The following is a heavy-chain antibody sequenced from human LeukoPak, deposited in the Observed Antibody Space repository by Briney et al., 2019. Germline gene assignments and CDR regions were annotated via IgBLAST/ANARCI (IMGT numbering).Heavy chain of an antibody. J-gene: IGHJ4*02. V-gene: IGHV3-30*04. CDR1: GFTFSHYA. Sequence: GGSLRLSCAASGFTFSHYAMHWVRQAPGKGLEWVAVILYDGSIKYYTDSVKGRFTISRDNAKNTLYLQMNSLRAEDTAVYYCAREGSYYYYDTSGYYCGLFDYWGQGTLVTVSS. CDR3: AREGSYYYYDTSGYYCGLFDY. CDR2: ILYDGSIK. D-gene: IGHD3-22*01.